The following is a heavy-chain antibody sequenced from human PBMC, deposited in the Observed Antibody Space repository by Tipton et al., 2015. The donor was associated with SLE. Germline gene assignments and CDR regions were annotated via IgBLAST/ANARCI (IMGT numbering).Heavy chain of an antibody. D-gene: IGHD3-16*01. CDR1: GFTFSSYS. CDR3: ARDLGDAGDI. Sequence: SLRLSCAASGFTFSSYSMNWVRQAPGKGLEWVSSISSSGSTINYADSVKGRFTISRDNAKNSLYLQMNSLRAEDTAVYYCARDLGDAGDIWGQGTMVTVSS. J-gene: IGHJ3*02. CDR2: ISSSGSTI. V-gene: IGHV3-48*04.